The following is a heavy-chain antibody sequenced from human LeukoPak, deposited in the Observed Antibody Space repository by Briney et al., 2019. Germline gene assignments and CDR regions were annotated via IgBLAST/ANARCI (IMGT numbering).Heavy chain of an antibody. CDR1: GFTVSSNY. CDR3: ARGWALLSYFDY. Sequence: PGGSLRLSCAASGFTVSSNYMSWVRQAPGKGLERVSVIFSGDTTYYADSVKGRFTISRDNSKNTLYLQMNSLRAEDTAVYYCARGWALLSYFDYWGQGTLVTVSS. V-gene: IGHV3-53*01. J-gene: IGHJ4*02. D-gene: IGHD2/OR15-2a*01. CDR2: IFSGDTT.